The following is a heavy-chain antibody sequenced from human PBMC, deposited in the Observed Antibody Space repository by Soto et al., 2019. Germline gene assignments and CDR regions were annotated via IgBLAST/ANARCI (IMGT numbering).Heavy chain of an antibody. CDR1: GFIFSSYV. J-gene: IGHJ5*02. Sequence: QVQVVESGGGVVQPGKSLRLSCAASGFIFSSYVMHWVRQAPGKGLEWLAVISYDGNNKYYADSVKGRFTISRDNSDNTLFLQMHSLRREDTAVYYCARDTGNDCWGGLTPFDPWGPGILVTVSS. CDR2: ISYDGNNK. D-gene: IGHD3-3*01. V-gene: IGHV3-30-3*01. CDR3: ARDTGNDCWGGLTPFDP.